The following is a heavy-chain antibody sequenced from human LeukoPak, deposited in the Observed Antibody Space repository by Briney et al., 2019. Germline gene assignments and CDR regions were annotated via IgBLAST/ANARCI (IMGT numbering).Heavy chain of an antibody. CDR3: AKDGGLWVSAHWGDS. Sequence: PGGSLRLSCAASGFTFSNYAMSWVRQAPGKGLKWVSTITTGGPNTYYADSVKGRFTVFRDDSKNTLYLQMNSLRAEDTAVYYCAKDGGLWVSAHWGDSWGRGTLVTVSS. D-gene: IGHD7-27*01. J-gene: IGHJ4*02. CDR1: GFTFSNYA. CDR2: ITTGGPNT. V-gene: IGHV3-23*01.